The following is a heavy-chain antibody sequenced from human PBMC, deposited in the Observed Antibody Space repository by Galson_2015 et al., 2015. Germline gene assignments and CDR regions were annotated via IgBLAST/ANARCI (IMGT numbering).Heavy chain of an antibody. Sequence: NAGNGNTKYSQKFQGRVTITRDTSASTAYMELSSLRSEDTAVYYCASRGVDGDYAFDYWGQGTPVTVSS. CDR3: ASRGVDGDYAFDY. V-gene: IGHV1-3*01. J-gene: IGHJ4*02. CDR2: NAGNGNT. D-gene: IGHD4-17*01.